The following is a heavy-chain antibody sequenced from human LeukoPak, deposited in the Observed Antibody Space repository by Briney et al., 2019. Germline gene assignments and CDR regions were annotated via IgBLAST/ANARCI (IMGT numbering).Heavy chain of an antibody. CDR2: IYSGGRT. CDR1: GFTVSSNH. V-gene: IGHV3-53*01. Sequence: GGSLRLSCAASGFTVSSNHMSWVRQAPGKGLEWVSVIYSGGRTYYADSVKGRFTISRDNSKNTLYLQMNSLRDEDTAVYYCARESLWLGELFFDYWGQGTLVTVSS. J-gene: IGHJ4*02. D-gene: IGHD3-10*01. CDR3: ARESLWLGELFFDY.